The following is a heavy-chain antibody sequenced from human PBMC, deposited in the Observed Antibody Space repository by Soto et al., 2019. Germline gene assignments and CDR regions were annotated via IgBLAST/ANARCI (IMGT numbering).Heavy chain of an antibody. V-gene: IGHV3-30-3*01. J-gene: IGHJ5*02. Sequence: LRLSCAASGFTFSSYAMHWVRQAPGKGLEWVAVISYDGSNKYYADSVKGRFTISRDNSKNTLYLQMNSLRAEDTAVYYCARDGSRAPGGWFDPWGQGTLVTVSS. CDR3: ARDGSRAPGGWFDP. CDR1: GFTFSSYA. CDR2: ISYDGSNK. D-gene: IGHD3-16*01.